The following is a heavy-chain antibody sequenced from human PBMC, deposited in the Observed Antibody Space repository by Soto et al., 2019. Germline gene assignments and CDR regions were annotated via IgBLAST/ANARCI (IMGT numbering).Heavy chain of an antibody. CDR1: GGTFSNSA. D-gene: IGHD5-18*01. J-gene: IGHJ5*02. CDR3: ATPAEALDPAMLTGLEH. V-gene: IGHV1-69*13. Sequence: GASVKVSCKASGGTFSNSAIIWVRQAPGQGLEWVGGILPIFGTPNYAQKFQGRLTISADEFSSTAYMELNILRSEDTAVYYCATPAEALDPAMLTGLEHWGQGSPVTVSS. CDR2: ILPIFGTP.